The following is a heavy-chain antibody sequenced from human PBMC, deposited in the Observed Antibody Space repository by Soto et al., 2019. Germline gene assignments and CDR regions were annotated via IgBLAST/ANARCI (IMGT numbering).Heavy chain of an antibody. J-gene: IGHJ6*02. V-gene: IGHV1-18*04. CDR1: GYTFTTYG. Sequence: ASVKVSCKASGYTFTTYGVNWVRQAPGQGLEWMGWVSPYNGDTTYAQNFQGRVTMTTDTSTGTAYMELRSLRSDDTAVYYCARDVGNMDVWGQGTMVTVYS. CDR3: ARDVGNMDV. CDR2: VSPYNGDT.